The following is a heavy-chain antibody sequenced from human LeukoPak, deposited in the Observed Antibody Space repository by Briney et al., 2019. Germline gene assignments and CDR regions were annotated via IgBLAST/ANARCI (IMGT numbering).Heavy chain of an antibody. CDR3: ASDNYYDSSGYFDY. D-gene: IGHD3-22*01. J-gene: IGHJ4*02. CDR1: GYTFTSYG. Sequence: GASVKVSCKASGYTFTSYGISWVRQAPGQGLEWMGRIIPILGIANYAQKFQGRVTITADKSTSTAYMELSSLRSEDTAVYYCASDNYYDSSGYFDYWGQGTLVTVSS. V-gene: IGHV1-69*04. CDR2: IIPILGIA.